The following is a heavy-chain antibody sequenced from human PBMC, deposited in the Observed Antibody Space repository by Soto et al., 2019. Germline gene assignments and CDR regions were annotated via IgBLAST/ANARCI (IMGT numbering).Heavy chain of an antibody. D-gene: IGHD6-19*01. J-gene: IGHJ3*02. CDR3: ARRRIAVAAWAFDI. CDR2: IYYSGST. Sequence: QLQLQESGPGLVKPSETLSLTCTVSGGSISSSSYYWGWIRQPPGKGLEWIGSIYYSGSTYYNPSLKSRVTISVDTSKNQFSLKLGSVTAADTAVYYCARRRIAVAAWAFDIWGQGTMVTVSS. V-gene: IGHV4-39*01. CDR1: GGSISSSSYY.